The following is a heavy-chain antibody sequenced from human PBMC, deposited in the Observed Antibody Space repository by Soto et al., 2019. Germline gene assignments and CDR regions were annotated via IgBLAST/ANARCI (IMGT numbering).Heavy chain of an antibody. V-gene: IGHV4-59*08. CDR1: GGSISGYY. CDR3: ARHIVVAGSPFDY. J-gene: IGHJ4*02. CDR2: IYYSGST. D-gene: IGHD6-19*01. Sequence: PSETLSLTCSVSGGSISGYYWSWIRQPPGKGLEWIGYIYYSGSTNYNPSLKSRVTISMGTSKNQFSLKLSSVTAADTAVYYCARHIVVAGSPFDYWGQGTLVTVSS.